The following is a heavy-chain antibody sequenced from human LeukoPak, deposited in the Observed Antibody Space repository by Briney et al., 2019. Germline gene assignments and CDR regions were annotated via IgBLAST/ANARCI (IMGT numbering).Heavy chain of an antibody. CDR1: GCTFSSYA. CDR3: AKVKTKPSGYDLYYFDY. V-gene: IGHV3-23*01. D-gene: IGHD5-12*01. Sequence: GGSLRLSCAASGCTFSSYAMSWVRQAPGKGLEWVSAISGSGGSTYYGDSVKGRFTISRDNSKNTLYLQMNSLRAEDTAVYYCAKVKTKPSGYDLYYFDYWGQGTLVTVSS. CDR2: ISGSGGST. J-gene: IGHJ4*02.